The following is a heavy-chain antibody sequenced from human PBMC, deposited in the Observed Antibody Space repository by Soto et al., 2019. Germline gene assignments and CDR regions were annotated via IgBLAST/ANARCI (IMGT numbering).Heavy chain of an antibody. D-gene: IGHD3-10*01. V-gene: IGHV4-34*01. CDR3: ASLDRYYGSGSYLNWFDP. J-gene: IGHJ5*02. Sequence: QVQLQQWGAGLLKPSETLSLTCAVYGGSFSGYYWSWIRQPPGKGLEWIGEINHSGSTNYNPSLKSRVTISVDTSKNQFSLKLSSVTAADTAVYYCASLDRYYGSGSYLNWFDPWGQGTLVTVSS. CDR1: GGSFSGYY. CDR2: INHSGST.